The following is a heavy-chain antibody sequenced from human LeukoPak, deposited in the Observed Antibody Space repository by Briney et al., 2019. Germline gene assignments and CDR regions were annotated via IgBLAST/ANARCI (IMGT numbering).Heavy chain of an antibody. CDR3: TRHAPPYYYGSGSYYAFDY. J-gene: IGHJ4*02. CDR2: IRSKANSYAT. V-gene: IGHV3-73*01. CDR1: GFTFSGSA. Sequence: QPGGSLRLSCAASGFTFSGSAMHWVRQASGKGLEWVGRIRSKANSYATAYAASVEGRFTISRDDSKNTAYLQMNSLKTEDTAVCYCTRHAPPYYYGSGSYYAFDYWGQGTLVTVSS. D-gene: IGHD3-10*01.